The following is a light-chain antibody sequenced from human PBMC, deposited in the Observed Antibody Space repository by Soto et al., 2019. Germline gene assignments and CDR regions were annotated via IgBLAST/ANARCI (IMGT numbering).Light chain of an antibody. V-gene: IGKV1-5*01. J-gene: IGKJ4*01. Sequence: DIQMTQSPSTLSASVGDRVTITCRASQSIRSWLAWYQQKPGKAPELLIYDASSLNRGVPSRFSGSGSGTDFTLTISRLQPDDFATYYCQQANSFPLTFGGGTKVEIK. CDR2: DAS. CDR1: QSIRSW. CDR3: QQANSFPLT.